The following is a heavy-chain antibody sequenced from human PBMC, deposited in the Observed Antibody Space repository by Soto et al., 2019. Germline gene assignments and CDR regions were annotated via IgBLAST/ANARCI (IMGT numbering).Heavy chain of an antibody. CDR2: ISYDGNVA. Sequence: QVQLVESEGGVVQPGRSLRLSCTASGFTFSNYGMHWVRQAPGKGLEWVTVISYDGNVAYYADSVKGRFTSSRDNSKNTLYLRTGDTAVYYCAKEGPITNWYFDYWGQGTLVTVSS. CDR1: GFTFSNYG. CDR3: AKEGPITNWYFDY. J-gene: IGHJ4*02. V-gene: IGHV3-30*18. D-gene: IGHD1-1*01.